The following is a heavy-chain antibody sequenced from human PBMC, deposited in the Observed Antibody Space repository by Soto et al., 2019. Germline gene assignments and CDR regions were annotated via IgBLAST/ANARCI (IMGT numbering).Heavy chain of an antibody. J-gene: IGHJ4*02. Sequence: GXLRLSCAASGFXFSNYEKNWVRQSPGKCLEWVSYISLSGSTIYYADSVKVRFTISRDDANNSLYLQMNSMRSDDTAVYYCSRESFSASPNFFDYWGQGTLGTVSS. D-gene: IGHD3-3*02. V-gene: IGHV3-48*03. CDR3: SRESFSASPNFFDY. CDR1: GFXFSNYE. CDR2: ISLSGSTI.